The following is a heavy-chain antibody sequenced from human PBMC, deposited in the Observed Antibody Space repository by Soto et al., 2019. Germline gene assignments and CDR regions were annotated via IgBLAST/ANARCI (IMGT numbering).Heavy chain of an antibody. CDR1: GGTFSSYA. Sequence: SVKVSCKASGGTFSSYAISWVRQAPGQGLEWMGGIIPIFGTANYAQKFQGRVTITADKSTSTAYMELSSLRSEDTAVYYCAADYYDSSGYYSAVDYWGQGTLVTVSS. V-gene: IGHV1-69*06. CDR3: AADYYDSSGYYSAVDY. CDR2: IIPIFGTA. D-gene: IGHD3-22*01. J-gene: IGHJ4*02.